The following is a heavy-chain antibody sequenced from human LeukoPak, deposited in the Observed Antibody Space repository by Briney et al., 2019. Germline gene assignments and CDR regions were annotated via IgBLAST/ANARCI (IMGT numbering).Heavy chain of an antibody. Sequence: SETLSLTCTVSGGSISNGDHYWSWIRQHPGKGLEWIGYIYYSGSTYYNPSLKSRVTISVDTSKNQFSLKLSSVTAADTAVYYCAREARRDGYPFDYWGQGTLVTVSS. CDR3: AREARRDGYPFDY. J-gene: IGHJ4*02. CDR1: GGSISNGDHY. CDR2: IYYSGST. D-gene: IGHD5-24*01. V-gene: IGHV4-31*03.